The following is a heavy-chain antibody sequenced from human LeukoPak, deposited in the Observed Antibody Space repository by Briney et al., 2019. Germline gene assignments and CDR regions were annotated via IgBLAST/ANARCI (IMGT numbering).Heavy chain of an antibody. CDR3: AKPNKAYSSGWYGDYYYYYYMDV. CDR2: IRYDGSNK. Sequence: TGGSLRLSCAASGFTFSSYGMHWVRQAPGKGLEWVAFIRYDGSNKYYADSVKGRFTISRDNSKNTLYLQMNSLRAEDTAVYYCAKPNKAYSSGWYGDYYYYYYMDVWGKGTTVTISS. J-gene: IGHJ6*03. D-gene: IGHD6-19*01. V-gene: IGHV3-30*02. CDR1: GFTFSSYG.